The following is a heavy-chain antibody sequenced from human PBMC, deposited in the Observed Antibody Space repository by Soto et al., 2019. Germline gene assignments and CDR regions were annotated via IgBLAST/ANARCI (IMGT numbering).Heavy chain of an antibody. V-gene: IGHV3-7*01. Sequence: PGGSLRLSCAASGFTFSSFWMTWVRQAPGKGLEWVASIKQAGSERYYVDSVKGRFTISRDNARNSVYLQMNSLRAEDTAVYYCARMWLFNPFDYWGQGSLVTVSS. CDR2: IKQAGSER. CDR1: GFTFSSFW. CDR3: ARMWLFNPFDY. D-gene: IGHD3-22*01. J-gene: IGHJ4*02.